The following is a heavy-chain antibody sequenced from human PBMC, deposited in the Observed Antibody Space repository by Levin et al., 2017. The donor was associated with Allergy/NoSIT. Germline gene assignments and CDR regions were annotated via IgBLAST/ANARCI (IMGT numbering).Heavy chain of an antibody. CDR3: ARDPRYYDFWSGYYNDYYYYYMDV. J-gene: IGHJ6*03. CDR2: INTNTGNP. CDR1: GYTFTSYA. D-gene: IGHD3-3*01. Sequence: GESLKISCKASGYTFTSYAMNWVRQAPGQGLEWMGWINTNTGNPTYAQGFTGRFVFSLDTSVSTAYLQISSLKAEDTAVYYCARDPRYYDFWSGYYNDYYYYYMDVWGKGTTVTVSS. V-gene: IGHV7-4-1*02.